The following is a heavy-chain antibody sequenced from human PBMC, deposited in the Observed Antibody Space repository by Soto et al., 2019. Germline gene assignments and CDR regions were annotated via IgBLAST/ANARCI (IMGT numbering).Heavy chain of an antibody. J-gene: IGHJ4*02. CDR3: TRGWFRDD. CDR2: IDADGSER. CDR1: GFTFSTYW. Sequence: EVQLVESGGGLVQPGGSLRLSCAASGFTFSTYWMSWVRQTPGQGLEWVANIDADGSERYYVDSVKGRVTTSRDNAKNPLEMQMNSLRGEATAVYYCTRGWFRDDWGQGTRVTVSS. V-gene: IGHV3-7*05. D-gene: IGHD2-15*01.